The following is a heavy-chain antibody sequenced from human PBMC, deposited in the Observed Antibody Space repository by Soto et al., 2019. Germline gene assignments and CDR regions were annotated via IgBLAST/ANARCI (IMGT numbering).Heavy chain of an antibody. CDR1: GYTFTSYG. J-gene: IGHJ5*02. D-gene: IGHD6-19*01. CDR3: ARVGPDSSGWGGNWFDP. CDR2: ISAYNGNT. Sequence: VASVKVSCKASGYTFTSYGISWVRQAPGQGLEWMGWISAYNGNTNYAQKLQGRVTMTTDTSTSTAYMELRSLRSDDTAVYYCARVGPDSSGWGGNWFDPWGQGTLVTVSS. V-gene: IGHV1-18*01.